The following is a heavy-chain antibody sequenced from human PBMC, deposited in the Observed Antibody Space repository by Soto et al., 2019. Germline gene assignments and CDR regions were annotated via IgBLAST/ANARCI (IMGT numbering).Heavy chain of an antibody. D-gene: IGHD5-12*01. CDR1: GGSISDYN. J-gene: IGHJ4*02. CDR2: IYYSGTSGST. V-gene: IGHV4-59*01. CDR3: AGGRWVQLPGY. Sequence: QVQLQESGPGLVKPSETLSLTCTVSGGSISDYNWSWIRQPPGKGLEWIGYIYYSGTSGSTNYNPSLKRRVTISVDTSKNQFSLKLPSVTAADTAVYYCAGGRWVQLPGYWGRGMLFTVSS.